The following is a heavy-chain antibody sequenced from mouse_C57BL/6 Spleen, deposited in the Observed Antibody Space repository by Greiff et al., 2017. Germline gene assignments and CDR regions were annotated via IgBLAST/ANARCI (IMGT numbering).Heavy chain of an antibody. CDR1: GYTFTSYN. CDR2: IYPGNGDT. D-gene: IGHD2-1*01. Sequence: QVQLQQSGAELVRPGASVKMSCKASGYTFTSYNMHWVKQTPRQGLEWIGAIYPGNGDTSYNQKFKGKATLTVDKSSSTAYMQRSSLTSDDSAVYYCARPFFDYGNYLYAMDYWGQGTSVTVSS. V-gene: IGHV1-12*01. J-gene: IGHJ4*01. CDR3: ARPFFDYGNYLYAMDY.